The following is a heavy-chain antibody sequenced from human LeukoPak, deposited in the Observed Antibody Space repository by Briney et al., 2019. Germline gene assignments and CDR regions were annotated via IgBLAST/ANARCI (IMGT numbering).Heavy chain of an antibody. CDR1: GFTFSFYA. D-gene: IGHD4-23*01. CDR3: AKFMGGNYEIRASDI. J-gene: IGHJ3*02. V-gene: IGHV3-23*01. Sequence: GGSLRLSCAASGFTFSFYATSWVRQAPGKGLECISAISATGATPYYADSVKGRFTISRDNSKNTLYLQMNSLTAEDTAVYYCAKFMGGNYEIRASDIWGQGTMVTVSS. CDR2: ISATGATP.